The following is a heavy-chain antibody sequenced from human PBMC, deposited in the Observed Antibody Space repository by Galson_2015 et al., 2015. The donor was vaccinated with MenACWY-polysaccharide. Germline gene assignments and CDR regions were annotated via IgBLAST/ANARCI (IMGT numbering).Heavy chain of an antibody. CDR3: ARGHYGMEV. V-gene: IGHV3-7*01. J-gene: IGHJ6*02. CDR1: GFTVSGYW. CDR2: IKQDGSEK. Sequence: SLRLSCAASGFTVSGYWMTWVHQAPGKGLEWVANIKQDGSEKNYVDSVEGRFTISRDNAKNSLYLQMNSLRAEDTAVYYCARGHYGMEVWGQGTTVTVSS.